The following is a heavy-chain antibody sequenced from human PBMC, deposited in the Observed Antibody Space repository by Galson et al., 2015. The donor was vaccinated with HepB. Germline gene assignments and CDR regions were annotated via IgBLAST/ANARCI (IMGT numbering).Heavy chain of an antibody. V-gene: IGHV3-43*01. CDR1: GFTFDNYK. D-gene: IGHD3-9*01. J-gene: IGHJ6*03. Sequence: SLRLSCAASGFTFDNYKMHWVRQAPGKGLEWVSLISWDGGSTYYADSVKGRFTISRDNRKNSLYLQMNSLRTEDTALYYCAKEGRDILIGLGGYYMDVWGKGTTVTVSS. CDR2: ISWDGGST. CDR3: AKEGRDILIGLGGYYMDV.